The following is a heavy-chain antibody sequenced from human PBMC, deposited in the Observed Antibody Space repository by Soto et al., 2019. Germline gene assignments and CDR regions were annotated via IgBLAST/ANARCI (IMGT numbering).Heavy chain of an antibody. Sequence: GSLRLSCAASGFTFSSYWMSWVRQAPGKGLEWVANIKQDGSEKYYVDSVKGRFTISRDNAKNSLYLQMNSLRDEDTAVYYCARDPRGDTPYYYYGMDVWGQGTTVTVSS. CDR3: ARDPRGDTPYYYYGMDV. CDR2: IKQDGSEK. V-gene: IGHV3-7*01. J-gene: IGHJ6*02. D-gene: IGHD5-18*01. CDR1: GFTFSSYW.